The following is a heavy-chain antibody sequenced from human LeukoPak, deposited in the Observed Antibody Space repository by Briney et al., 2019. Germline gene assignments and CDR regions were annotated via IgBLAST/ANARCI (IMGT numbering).Heavy chain of an antibody. V-gene: IGHV6-1*01. J-gene: IGHJ5*02. CDR2: TYFRSKWYN. D-gene: IGHD6-19*01. Sequence: SQTLSLTCAISGDSVSSNSAAWNWIRQFPSRGLEWLGRTYFRSKWYNDYAVSVKGRVTINPDTSKNQFSLQLNSVTVEDTAVYYCARVGGVAVTGRNWFDPWGQGTLVTVSS. CDR1: GDSVSSNSAA. CDR3: ARVGGVAVTGRNWFDP.